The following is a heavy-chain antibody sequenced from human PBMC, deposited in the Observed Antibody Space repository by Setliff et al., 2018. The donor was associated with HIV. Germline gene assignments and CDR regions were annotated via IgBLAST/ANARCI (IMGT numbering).Heavy chain of an antibody. Sequence: SVKVSCKASGGTFSSYAINWVRQAPGQGLEWMGRIIPSSGGTNYAQRFQGRVTMTRDTSTSTVYMELSSLRSEDTAVYYCARWYGFHSSSSVLGFWGQGTLVTVSS. J-gene: IGHJ4*02. CDR3: ARWYGFHSSSSVLGF. CDR2: IIPSSGGT. D-gene: IGHD6-6*01. V-gene: IGHV1-69*10. CDR1: GGTFSSYA.